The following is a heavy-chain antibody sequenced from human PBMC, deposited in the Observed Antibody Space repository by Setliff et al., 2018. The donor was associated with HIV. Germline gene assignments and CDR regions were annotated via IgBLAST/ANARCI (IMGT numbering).Heavy chain of an antibody. J-gene: IGHJ4*02. CDR2: ISPYNGNT. Sequence: ASVKVSCKASGYTFSNYGISWVRQAPGQGLEWMGWISPYNGNTRISQRFRGSVTMTRDRSINTAYMEFSGLTSDDTAVYYCARQLSNSFDYWGVVGDYWGQGTLVTV. V-gene: IGHV1-18*01. CDR3: ARQLSNSFDYWGVVGDY. CDR1: GYTFSNYG. D-gene: IGHD7-27*01.